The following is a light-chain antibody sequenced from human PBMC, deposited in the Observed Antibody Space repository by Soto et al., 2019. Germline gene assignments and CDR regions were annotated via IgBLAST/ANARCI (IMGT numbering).Light chain of an antibody. CDR1: QSIYNY. Sequence: DLQMTQSPSSLSASVGDRVTITCRASQSIYNYLNWYQQKPGKAPKLLIYAASSLQSGVPSRFSGSGPGTDFTLTISSLQPEDFATYYCQQSYSTPLTLGGGTKVDSK. CDR3: QQSYSTPLT. J-gene: IGKJ4*01. V-gene: IGKV1-39*01. CDR2: AAS.